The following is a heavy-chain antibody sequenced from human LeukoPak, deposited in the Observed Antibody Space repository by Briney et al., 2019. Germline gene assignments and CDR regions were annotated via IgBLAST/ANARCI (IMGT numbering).Heavy chain of an antibody. V-gene: IGHV3-7*01. D-gene: IGHD2-15*01. CDR1: GFTFSSYW. CDR2: IKQDGSEK. CDR3: ARDKLYCSGGSSCEGVV. J-gene: IGHJ6*02. Sequence: PGGSLRLSCAASGFTFSSYWMSWVRQAPGKGLEWVANIKQDGSEKYYVDSVKGRFTISRGNAKNSLYLQMNSLRAEDTAVYYCARDKLYCSGGSSCEGVVWGQGTTVTVSS.